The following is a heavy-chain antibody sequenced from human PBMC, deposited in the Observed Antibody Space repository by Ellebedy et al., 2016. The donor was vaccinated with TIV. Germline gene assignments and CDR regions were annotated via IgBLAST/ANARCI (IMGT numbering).Heavy chain of an antibody. Sequence: GGSLRLXXAASGFTFSSYAMHWVRQAPGKGLEWVAVISYDGSNKYYADSVKGRFTISRDNSKNTLYLQMNSLRAEDTAVYYCARRGVTDAFDIWGQGTMVTVSS. CDR3: ARRGVTDAFDI. J-gene: IGHJ3*02. CDR2: ISYDGSNK. D-gene: IGHD3-10*01. CDR1: GFTFSSYA. V-gene: IGHV3-30-3*01.